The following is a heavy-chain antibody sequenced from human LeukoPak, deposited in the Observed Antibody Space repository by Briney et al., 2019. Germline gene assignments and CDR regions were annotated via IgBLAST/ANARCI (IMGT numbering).Heavy chain of an antibody. V-gene: IGHV3-23*01. CDR1: GFTFSSYA. CDR3: AKDEWQLGPSGMDV. D-gene: IGHD6-6*01. J-gene: IGHJ6*02. CDR2: ISGSGGST. Sequence: EPGGSLRLSCAASGFTFSSYAMSWVRQAPGKGLEWVSAISGSGGSTYYADSVKGRFTISRDNSKNTLYLQMNSLRAEDTAVYYCAKDEWQLGPSGMDVWGQGTTVTVSS.